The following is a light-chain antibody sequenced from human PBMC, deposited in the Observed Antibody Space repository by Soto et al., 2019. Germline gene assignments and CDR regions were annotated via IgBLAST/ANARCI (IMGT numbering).Light chain of an antibody. Sequence: EIGLTQSPGTLSLSQGERATLSCRASQSVSNNYLAWYQQRPGQAPRLLIYGASTRATDTPVRFRGSGSGTEFTLTISSLQSEDFAVYYCQQYNNWPPSIIFGQGTRLEI. CDR3: QQYNNWPPSII. J-gene: IGKJ5*01. V-gene: IGKV3-15*01. CDR2: GAS. CDR1: QSVSNN.